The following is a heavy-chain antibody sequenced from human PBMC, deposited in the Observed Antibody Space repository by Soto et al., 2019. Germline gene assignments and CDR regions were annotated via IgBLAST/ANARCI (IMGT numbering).Heavy chain of an antibody. D-gene: IGHD3-10*01. Sequence: GATVKDSCKASDYTFTTYGISLVRQAPGQGLEWLGWINTHNGNTNYAQNLQGRVIMTADTSTSTAYMELRSLRPDDTAIYYCTREGSAPYYYYGMDAWGQGTTVTVSS. CDR1: DYTFTTYG. CDR3: TREGSAPYYYYGMDA. CDR2: INTHNGNT. J-gene: IGHJ6*02. V-gene: IGHV1-18*01.